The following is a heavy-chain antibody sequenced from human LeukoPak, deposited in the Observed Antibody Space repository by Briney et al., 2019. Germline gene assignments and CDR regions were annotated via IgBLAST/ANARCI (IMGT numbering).Heavy chain of an antibody. D-gene: IGHD3-22*01. CDR1: LYSFTSYA. J-gene: IGHJ3*02. Sequence: AAVKVSCMASLYSFTSYAMHWVRQAPGQRREWVGWINAGNGNTKYSQKFQGRVTITRDTSASTAYMELSSLRSEDTVVYYCARSGAYDSSTDAFDIWGQGTMVTVSS. V-gene: IGHV1-3*01. CDR2: INAGNGNT. CDR3: ARSGAYDSSTDAFDI.